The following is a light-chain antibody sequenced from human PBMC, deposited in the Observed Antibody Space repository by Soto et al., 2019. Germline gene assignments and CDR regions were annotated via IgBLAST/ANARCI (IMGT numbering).Light chain of an antibody. J-gene: IGLJ2*01. Sequence: QSVLTQPPSVSGAPGQRVTISCTGSNYNIGADYEVHWYQQFPGTAPKLLISSNTNRPSGVPDRFSGSRSGTSASLAITGLQSEDEADYYCQSFDSSLTGPIFGVGTKLTVL. CDR1: NYNIGADYE. CDR3: QSFDSSLTGPI. CDR2: SNT. V-gene: IGLV1-40*01.